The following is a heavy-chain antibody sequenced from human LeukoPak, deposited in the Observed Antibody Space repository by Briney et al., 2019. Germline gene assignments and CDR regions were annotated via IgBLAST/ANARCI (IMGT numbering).Heavy chain of an antibody. CDR3: AREGSGYDGAFYY. CDR1: GFTFIRYE. V-gene: IGHV3-48*03. CDR2: ISSSGSTM. Sequence: RRSTACTGFTFIRYEMDWVRKAPGKGLEWVSYISSSGSTMYYADSVKGRFTISRDNAKNSLYLQMNSLRAEDTAVYYCAREGSGYDGAFYYWGQGPLVTASS. J-gene: IGHJ4*02. D-gene: IGHD5-12*01.